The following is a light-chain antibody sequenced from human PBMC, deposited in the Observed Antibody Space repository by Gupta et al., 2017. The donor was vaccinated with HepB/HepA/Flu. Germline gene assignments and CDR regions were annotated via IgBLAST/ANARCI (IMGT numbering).Light chain of an antibody. CDR2: DAS. Sequence: IAFTHSPATLPFSPGQRATLSCRASQSVSSSLASYQQKTGQAPRLLIYDASTRATGIPARLSGTGSAKEFTLTISSIEPEDFAVYYCQQRYDRSELTFGGGTKVEI. V-gene: IGKV3-11*01. CDR3: QQRYDRSELT. CDR1: QSVSSS. J-gene: IGKJ4*01.